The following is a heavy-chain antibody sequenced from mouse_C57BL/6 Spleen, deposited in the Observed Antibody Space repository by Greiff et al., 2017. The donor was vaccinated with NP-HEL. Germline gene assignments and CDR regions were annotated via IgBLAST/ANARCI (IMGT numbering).Heavy chain of an antibody. J-gene: IGHJ4*01. D-gene: IGHD2-12*01. V-gene: IGHV2-5*01. CDR2: IWRGGST. CDR1: GFSLTSYG. CDR3: AKNYDDGRYAMDY. Sequence: QVQLQQSGPGLVQPSQSLSITCTVSGFSLTSYGVHWVRQSPGKGLEWLGVIWRGGSTDYNAAFMSRLSITKDNSKSQVFFKMNSLQADDTAIYYCAKNYDDGRYAMDYWGQGTSVTVSS.